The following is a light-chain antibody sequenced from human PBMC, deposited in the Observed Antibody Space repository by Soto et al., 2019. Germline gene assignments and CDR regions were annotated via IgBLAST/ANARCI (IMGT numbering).Light chain of an antibody. CDR3: QQYNNWPPWT. J-gene: IGKJ1*01. CDR2: AAS. CDR1: QSVLSS. V-gene: IGKV3-15*01. Sequence: EIVMTQSPGTLSASLGERATLSCRASQSVLSSLAWYQQKPGQAPRLLIYAASTRATDVPPRFSGSGSGTEFTLTISSLQPEDFAVYYCQQYNNWPPWTFGQGTRVEVK.